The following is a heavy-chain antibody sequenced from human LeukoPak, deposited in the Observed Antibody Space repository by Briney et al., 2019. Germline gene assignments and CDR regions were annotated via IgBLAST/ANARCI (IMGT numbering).Heavy chain of an antibody. D-gene: IGHD6-13*01. CDR2: MNPNSGNT. CDR3: ARTAAAGVFFDY. J-gene: IGHJ4*02. V-gene: IGHV1-8*01. Sequence: ASVKVSCKASGDTFTSYDINWVRQATGQGLEWMGWMNPNSGNTGYAQKFQGRVTMTRNTSISTAYMELSSLRSEDTAVYYCARTAAAGVFFDYWGQGTLVTVSS. CDR1: GDTFTSYD.